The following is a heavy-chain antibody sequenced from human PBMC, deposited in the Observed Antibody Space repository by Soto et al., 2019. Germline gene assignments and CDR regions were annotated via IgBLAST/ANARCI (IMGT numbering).Heavy chain of an antibody. J-gene: IGHJ5*02. CDR3: ARHPERIAEIGWFDP. V-gene: IGHV3-48*01. D-gene: IGHD6-13*01. CDR1: GFTFSSYS. Sequence: EVQLVESGGGLVQPGGSLRLSCAASGFTFSSYSMNWVRQAPGKGLEWVSYISSSSSTIYYADSVKGRFTISRDNAKNSLYLQMTSLRVEDTAVYYCARHPERIAEIGWFDPWGQGTLVTVSS. CDR2: ISSSSSTI.